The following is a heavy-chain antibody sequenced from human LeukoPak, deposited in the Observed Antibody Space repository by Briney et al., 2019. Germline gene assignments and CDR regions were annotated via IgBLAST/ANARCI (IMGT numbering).Heavy chain of an antibody. V-gene: IGHV1-69*13. D-gene: IGHD2-2*02. J-gene: IGHJ4*02. CDR3: ARGRWDCSSTSCYNFDY. CDR1: GGTFSSYA. Sequence: ASVKVSCTASGGTFSSYAISWVRQAPGQGLEWMGGIIPIFGTANYAQKFQGRVTITADESTSTAYMELSSLRSEDTAVYYCARGRWDCSSTSCYNFDYWGQGTLVTVSS. CDR2: IIPIFGTA.